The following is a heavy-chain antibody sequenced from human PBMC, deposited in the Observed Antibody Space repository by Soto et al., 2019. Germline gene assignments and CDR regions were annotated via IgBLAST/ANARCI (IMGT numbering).Heavy chain of an antibody. CDR1: GFTFSSYG. J-gene: IGHJ4*02. CDR2: IWYDGRDK. V-gene: IGHV3-33*01. D-gene: IGHD6-13*01. Sequence: QVELVESGGGVVQPGRSLRLSCAASGFTFSSYGMYWVRQAPGKRLDWVAVIWYDGRDKYYADSVNGRLTISRDNSRNTLYLQINSLRAEDTAVDYCATSAAGNSPFDVWSQGTLVTVSS. CDR3: ATSAAGNSPFDV.